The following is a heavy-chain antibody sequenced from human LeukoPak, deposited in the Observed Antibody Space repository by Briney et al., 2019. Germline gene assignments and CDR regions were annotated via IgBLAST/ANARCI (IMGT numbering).Heavy chain of an antibody. V-gene: IGHV1-2*02. CDR2: INPNSGGT. CDR3: ARDTSGPLNYLDY. Sequence: GASVKVSCKASGYTFSDYYIHWVRQAPGQGLEWMGWINPNSGGTNYAQNFQGRVTMTRDTSISTAYMELSRLRSDDTAVYYCARDTSGPLNYLDYWGQGTLVTVSS. J-gene: IGHJ4*02. D-gene: IGHD3-10*01. CDR1: GYTFSDYY.